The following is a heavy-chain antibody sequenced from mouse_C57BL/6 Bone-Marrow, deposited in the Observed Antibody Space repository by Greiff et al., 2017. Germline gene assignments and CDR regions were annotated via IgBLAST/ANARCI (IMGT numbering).Heavy chain of an antibody. CDR2: INPYNGGT. CDR1: GYTFTDYN. CDR3: APITTVVAPYFDV. J-gene: IGHJ1*03. V-gene: IGHV1-19*01. D-gene: IGHD1-1*01. Sequence: EVQLQQSGPVLVKPGASVKMSCKASGYTFTDYNMNWVKQSHGKSLEWIGVINPYNGGTSYNQKFKGKATLPVDKSSSTAYMELNSLTSEDSAVYYGAPITTVVAPYFDVWGTGTTVTVSS.